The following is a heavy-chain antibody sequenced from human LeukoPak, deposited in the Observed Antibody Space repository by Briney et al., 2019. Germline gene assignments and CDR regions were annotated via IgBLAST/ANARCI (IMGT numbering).Heavy chain of an antibody. J-gene: IGHJ4*02. CDR1: GYIFTNFG. D-gene: IGHD6-13*01. V-gene: IGHV1-18*01. CDR3: ARGYSNPYYFDY. CDR2: ISVYNGNT. Sequence: ASVKVSCKAFGYIFTNFGITWVRQAPGQGLEWMGWISVYNGNTNYAQKFQGRVTMTTDTSTSTVYMELRSLRSDDTAVYYCARGYSNPYYFDYWGQGTLVTVSS.